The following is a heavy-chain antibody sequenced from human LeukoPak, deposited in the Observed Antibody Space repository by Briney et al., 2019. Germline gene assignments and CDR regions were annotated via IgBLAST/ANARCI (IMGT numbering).Heavy chain of an antibody. CDR3: AIAGGGSDAFDI. CDR1: GYAFTGYF. CDR2: INHNTGGT. D-gene: IGHD2-15*01. Sequence: ASVKVSCKAFGYAFTGYFMHGVRPAPAQGLEWMGRINHNTGGTKNTQKFQGRVTLTRDTSLSTAYMELSRLRSDDTAAYYCAIAGGGSDAFDIWGQGTMVTVSS. V-gene: IGHV1-2*06. J-gene: IGHJ3*02.